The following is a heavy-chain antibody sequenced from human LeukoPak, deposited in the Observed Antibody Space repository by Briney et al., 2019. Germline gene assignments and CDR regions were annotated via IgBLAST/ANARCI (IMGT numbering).Heavy chain of an antibody. V-gene: IGHV3-7*03. CDR3: ARGGGLDV. J-gene: IGHJ6*02. CDR2: INHNGNVN. D-gene: IGHD3-16*01. Sequence: QPGGSLRLSCAASGFTLSSYWMNWARQAPGKGLEWVASINHNGNVNYYVDSVKGRFTISRDNAKNSLYLQMSNLGAEDTAVYFCARGGGLDVWGQGATVTVSS. CDR1: GFTLSSYW.